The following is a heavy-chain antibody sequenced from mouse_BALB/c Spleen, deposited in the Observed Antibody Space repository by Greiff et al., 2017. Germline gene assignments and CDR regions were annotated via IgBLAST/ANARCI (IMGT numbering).Heavy chain of an antibody. CDR2: ISSGGSYT. J-gene: IGHJ1*01. D-gene: IGHD1-1*01. Sequence: EVKLVESGGDLVKPGGSLKLSCAASGFTFSSYGMSWVRQTPDKRLEWVATISSGGSYTYYPDSVKGRFTISRDNAKNTLYLQMSSLKSEDTAMYYCARHGLYYGSSGGYFEVWGAGTTVTVSS. CDR1: GFTFSSYG. CDR3: ARHGLYYGSSGGYFEV. V-gene: IGHV5-6*02.